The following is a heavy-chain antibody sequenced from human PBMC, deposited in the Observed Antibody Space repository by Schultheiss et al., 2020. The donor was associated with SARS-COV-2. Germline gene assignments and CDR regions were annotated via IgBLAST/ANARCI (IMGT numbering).Heavy chain of an antibody. D-gene: IGHD4-17*01. V-gene: IGHV3-33*08. Sequence: GGSLRLSCAASGFTFSSYGMHWVRQAPGKGLEWVAVIWYDGSNKYYADSVKGRFTISRDNSKNTLYLQMNSLRAEDTAVYYCARDQRSDYGDYVDGVGGGVDIWGQGTMVTVSS. CDR2: IWYDGSNK. CDR3: ARDQRSDYGDYVDGVGGGVDI. CDR1: GFTFSSYG. J-gene: IGHJ3*02.